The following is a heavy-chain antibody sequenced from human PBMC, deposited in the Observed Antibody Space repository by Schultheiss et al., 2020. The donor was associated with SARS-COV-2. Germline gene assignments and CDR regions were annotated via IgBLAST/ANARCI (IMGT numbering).Heavy chain of an antibody. V-gene: IGHV4-31*03. CDR3: ARVSSSASYYFDY. CDR2: IYYSGST. D-gene: IGHD6-6*01. CDR1: GGSISSGGYY. J-gene: IGHJ4*02. Sequence: SETLSLTCTVSGGSISSGGYYWSWIRQHPGKGLEWIGYIYYSGSTYYNPSLKSRVSSSVDTSKNQFSLKLSSVTAADTAVYYCARVSSSASYYFDYWGQGTLVTVSS.